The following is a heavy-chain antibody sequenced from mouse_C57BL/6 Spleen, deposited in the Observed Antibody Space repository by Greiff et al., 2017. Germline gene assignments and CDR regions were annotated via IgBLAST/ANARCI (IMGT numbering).Heavy chain of an antibody. CDR1: GYTFTDYN. CDR2: INPNNGGT. J-gene: IGHJ1*03. Sequence: EVQLQESGPELVKPGASVKMSCKASGYTFTDYNMHWVKQSHGKSLEWIGYINPNNGGTSYNQKFKGKATLTVNKSSSTAYMELRSLTSEDSAVYYCALYYYGSSYVWYFDVWGTGTTVTVSS. CDR3: ALYYYGSSYVWYFDV. D-gene: IGHD1-1*01. V-gene: IGHV1-22*01.